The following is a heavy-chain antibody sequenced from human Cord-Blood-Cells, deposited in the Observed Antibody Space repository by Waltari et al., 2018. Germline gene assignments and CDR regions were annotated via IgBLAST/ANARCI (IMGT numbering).Heavy chain of an antibody. Sequence: QLQLPASAPALVKPAEPLYLTSPVSDRSIRSSTYDCRCFRPPPGKGLEWIGCIYYSGSTYDNPSLKSRVTITVDTSKNQFSRKLSSVTAADTAVYYCARRLQYMYVPYNWFDPWGQGTLVTVSS. CDR1: DRSIRSSTYD. J-gene: IGHJ5*02. V-gene: IGHV4-39*01. CDR2: IYYSGST. D-gene: IGHD2-8*01. CDR3: ARRLQYMYVPYNWFDP.